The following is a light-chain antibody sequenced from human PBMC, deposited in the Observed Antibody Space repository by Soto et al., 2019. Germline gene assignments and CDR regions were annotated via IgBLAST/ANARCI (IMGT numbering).Light chain of an antibody. CDR3: FSYTSSGTYV. V-gene: IGLV2-14*01. CDR1: SSDVGNYKY. J-gene: IGLJ1*01. Sequence: QSVLTHPASVSGSPGQSITSSCTGTSSDVGNYKYVSWYQQHPGKAPKLMIYEVSNRPSGVSNRFSGSRSGNTASLTISGLQAEDETDYYCFSYTSSGTYVFGTGTKV. CDR2: EVS.